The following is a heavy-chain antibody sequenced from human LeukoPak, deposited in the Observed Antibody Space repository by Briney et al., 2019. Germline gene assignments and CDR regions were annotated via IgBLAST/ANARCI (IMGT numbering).Heavy chain of an antibody. V-gene: IGHV5-10-1*01. J-gene: IGHJ4*02. CDR3: TRLTDYNILTGYYSDY. CDR1: GYSFSNYW. CDR2: IDPSDSYT. Sequence: GGSLKIAFKGSGYSFSNYWISWVRPMPGKGLEWMVRIDPSDSYTKYSPSFQGHVTMLTDKSMTTAYLQWSSLKASDTAMYYCTRLTDYNILTGYYSDYWGQGTLVTVSS. D-gene: IGHD3-9*01.